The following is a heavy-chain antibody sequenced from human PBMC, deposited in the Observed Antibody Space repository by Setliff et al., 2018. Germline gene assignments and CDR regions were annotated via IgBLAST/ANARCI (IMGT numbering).Heavy chain of an antibody. J-gene: IGHJ3*01. D-gene: IGHD3-16*01. Sequence: GASVKVSCKTSGYAFTDNYIHWVRQAPGQGLEWMGWINPKTGGTNLAQEFQGWVSMTRDTSITTAYMELSRLTSDDMAVYFCARSDHLVVDGFDVWGQGTMVTVSS. CDR2: INPKTGGT. CDR1: GYAFTDNY. CDR3: ARSDHLVVDGFDV. V-gene: IGHV1-2*04.